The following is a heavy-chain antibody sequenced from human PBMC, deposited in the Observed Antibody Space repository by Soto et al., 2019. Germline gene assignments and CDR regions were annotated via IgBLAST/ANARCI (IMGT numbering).Heavy chain of an antibody. D-gene: IGHD3-16*02. Sequence: ASVKVSCKASGYTFTSYGISWVRQAPGQGLEWMGWISAYNGNTNYAQKLQGRVTMTTDTSTSTAYMELRSLRSDDTAVYYCARDAYDYIWGSYRYTGRYFDYWGQGTLVTV. CDR2: ISAYNGNT. CDR3: ARDAYDYIWGSYRYTGRYFDY. V-gene: IGHV1-18*01. CDR1: GYTFTSYG. J-gene: IGHJ4*02.